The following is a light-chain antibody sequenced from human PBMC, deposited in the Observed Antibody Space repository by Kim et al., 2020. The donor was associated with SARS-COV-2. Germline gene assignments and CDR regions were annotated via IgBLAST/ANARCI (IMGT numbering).Light chain of an antibody. J-gene: IGLJ3*02. CDR3: QTWDTGIRV. CDR1: SGHSSYA. Sequence: ASVQITCILSSGHSSYAIAWHQQQPGKGPRFLMKVNRDGSHVKGDGIPDRFSGSTSGAERYFTISSLHPEDEADYYCQTWDTGIRVFGGGTQLTVL. V-gene: IGLV4-69*01. CDR2: VNRDGSH.